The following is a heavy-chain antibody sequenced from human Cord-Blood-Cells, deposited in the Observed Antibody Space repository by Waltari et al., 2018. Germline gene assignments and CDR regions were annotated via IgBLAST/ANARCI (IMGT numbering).Heavy chain of an antibody. D-gene: IGHD3-10*01. Sequence: QVQLQESGPGLVKPSETLSLTCTVSGGSISSYYWSWIRQPPGKGLEWIGYIYYSGSTNYNPSLKSRVTISVDTSKNQFSLKLSSVTAADTAVYYCARSYSFYGSGSYYNWFDPWGQGTLVTVSS. CDR2: IYYSGST. CDR3: ARSYSFYGSGSYYNWFDP. V-gene: IGHV4-59*01. CDR1: GGSISSYY. J-gene: IGHJ5*02.